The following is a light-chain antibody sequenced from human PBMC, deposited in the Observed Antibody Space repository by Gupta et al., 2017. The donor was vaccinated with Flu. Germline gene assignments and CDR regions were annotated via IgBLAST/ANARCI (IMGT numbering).Light chain of an antibody. J-gene: IGKJ1*01. CDR2: AAS. CDR3: QQSYSTPLT. V-gene: IGKV1-39*01. Sequence: PSSLSASVGDRVTITCRASQRISSYLNWYHQKPGKAPKLLLYAASSVQSAVPSRFSGSGSGTDFTLTIISLQPEDFATYYCQQSYSTPLTFGQGTKVEIK. CDR1: QRISSY.